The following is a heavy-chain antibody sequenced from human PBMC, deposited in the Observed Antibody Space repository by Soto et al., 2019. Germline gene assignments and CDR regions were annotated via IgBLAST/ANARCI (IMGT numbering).Heavy chain of an antibody. D-gene: IGHD5-12*01. CDR1: GYTFTSYD. V-gene: IGHV1-8*01. J-gene: IGHJ4*02. CDR2: MNPNSGNT. Sequence: GASVKVSCKASGYTFTSYDINWVRQATGQGLEWMGWMNPNSGNTGYAQKFQGRVTMTRNTSISTAYMELSSLRSEDTAVYYCATLSEMATTNFDYWGQGTLVTVSS. CDR3: ATLSEMATTNFDY.